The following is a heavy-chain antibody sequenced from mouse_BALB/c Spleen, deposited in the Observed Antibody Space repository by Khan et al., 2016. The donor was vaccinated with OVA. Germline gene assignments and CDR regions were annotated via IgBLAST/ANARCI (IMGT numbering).Heavy chain of an antibody. D-gene: IGHD3-2*02. CDR2: IYPGTDNT. J-gene: IGHJ2*01. V-gene: IGHV1-76*01. CDR1: GYIFTSYW. CDR3: AREEALYYFDY. Sequence: QVQLKESGTELVRPGASVELSCKTSGYIFTSYWIHWVQQRSGQGLEWFARIYPGTDNTYYNEKLKDKVTLTADKSSSTVYMQLSSLKSEDAAVYFCAREEALYYFDYWGQGTTLTVSS.